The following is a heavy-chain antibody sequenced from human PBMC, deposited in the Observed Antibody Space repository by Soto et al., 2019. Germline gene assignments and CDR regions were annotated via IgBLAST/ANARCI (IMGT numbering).Heavy chain of an antibody. D-gene: IGHD6-13*01. CDR2: ISGSGGTT. Sequence: EVQLLESGGGLVQPGGSLRLSCKGSGVTFSSYAMNWVRQAPGKGLECVSTISGSGGTTYYADSVKGRFTVSRDNSKNTLYLQMSSLRAEDTAVYYCAKNGRAAAMYNWFDPWGQGTLVTVSS. J-gene: IGHJ5*02. CDR3: AKNGRAAAMYNWFDP. V-gene: IGHV3-23*01. CDR1: GVTFSSYA.